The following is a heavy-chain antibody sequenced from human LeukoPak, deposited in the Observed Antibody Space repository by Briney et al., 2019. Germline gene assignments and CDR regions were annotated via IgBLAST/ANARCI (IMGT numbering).Heavy chain of an antibody. CDR3: AKLRGLSSSSENNWFDP. D-gene: IGHD6-6*01. V-gene: IGHV3-23*01. J-gene: IGHJ5*02. CDR1: GFTFTSYG. CDR2: ISGSGDAT. Sequence: GGSLRLSCVASGFTFTSYGMSWVRQAPGKRLEWVSGISGSGDATYYADSVKGRFTISRDNSGNTLYLQMNSLRAEETAVYYCAKLRGLSSSSENNWFDPWGQGTLVTVSS.